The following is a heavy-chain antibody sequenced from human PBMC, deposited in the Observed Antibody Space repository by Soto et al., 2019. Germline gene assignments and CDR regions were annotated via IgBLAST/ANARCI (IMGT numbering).Heavy chain of an antibody. J-gene: IGHJ4*02. CDR3: TTENQHYDFWSGYYLGYDY. CDR2: IKSKSDGGTT. V-gene: IGHV3-15*07. CDR1: GFTFSNAW. Sequence: EVQLVESGGGLVKPGGSLRLSCAASGFTFSNAWMNWVRQAPGKGLEWVGRIKSKSDGGTTDYAAPVKGRFTISRDDSKNTLYLQKNSLKAEDTAVYYCTTENQHYDFWSGYYLGYDYWGQGTLVTVSS. D-gene: IGHD3-3*01.